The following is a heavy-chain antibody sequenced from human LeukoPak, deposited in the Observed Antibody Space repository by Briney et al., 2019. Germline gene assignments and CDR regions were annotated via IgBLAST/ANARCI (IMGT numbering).Heavy chain of an antibody. CDR3: AKDMSQQLNGDADEKGFDY. CDR1: GFTFDDYA. J-gene: IGHJ4*02. CDR2: ISWNSGSI. Sequence: GGSLRLSCAASGFTFDDYAMHWVRQVPGKGLEWVSGISWNSGSIGYADSVKGRFTISRDNAKNSLYLQMNSLRAEDTALYYCAKDMSQQLNGDADEKGFDYWGQGTLVTVSS. D-gene: IGHD6-13*01. V-gene: IGHV3-9*01.